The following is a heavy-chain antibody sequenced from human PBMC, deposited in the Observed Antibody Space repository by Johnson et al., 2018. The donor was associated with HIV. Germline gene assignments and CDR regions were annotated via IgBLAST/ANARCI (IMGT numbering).Heavy chain of an antibody. V-gene: IGHV3-30-3*01. D-gene: IGHD3-22*01. Sequence: QVHLVESGGGVVQPGRSLRLSCAASGFTFSHHAIHWVRQAPGKGLEWVAVISYDGSSKYYADSVKGRFPISRDNSKNTLYLQMNSLRAEDTAVYFCARVYPYDRSPRGAFDIWGQGTMVTVSS. CDR1: GFTFSHHA. CDR3: ARVYPYDRSPRGAFDI. CDR2: ISYDGSSK. J-gene: IGHJ3*02.